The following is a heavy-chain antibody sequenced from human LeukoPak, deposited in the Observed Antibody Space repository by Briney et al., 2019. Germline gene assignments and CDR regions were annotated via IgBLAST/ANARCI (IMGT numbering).Heavy chain of an antibody. CDR2: ISGSGGST. D-gene: IGHD2-2*02. J-gene: IGHJ6*03. Sequence: PGGSLRLSSAASGFTFSSYAMSWVRQAPGKGLEWVSAISGSGGSTYYADSVKGRFTISRDNSKNTLYLQMNSLRAEDTAVYYCAKGGVPAAIDYYYMDVWGKGTTVTVSS. V-gene: IGHV3-23*01. CDR1: GFTFSSYA. CDR3: AKGGVPAAIDYYYMDV.